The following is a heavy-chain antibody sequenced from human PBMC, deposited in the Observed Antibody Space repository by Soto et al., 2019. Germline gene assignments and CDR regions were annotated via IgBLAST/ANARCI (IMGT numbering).Heavy chain of an antibody. CDR3: ASSLRGVDIVATILLGY. V-gene: IGHV1-69*02. CDR1: GGTFSSYT. CDR2: IIPILGIA. D-gene: IGHD5-12*01. J-gene: IGHJ4*02. Sequence: ASVKVSCQASGGTFSSYTISWVRQAPGQGLEWMGRIIPILGIANYAQKFQGRVRITADKSTSTAYMELSSLRSEDTAVYYCASSLRGVDIVATILLGYWGQGTLVTVSS.